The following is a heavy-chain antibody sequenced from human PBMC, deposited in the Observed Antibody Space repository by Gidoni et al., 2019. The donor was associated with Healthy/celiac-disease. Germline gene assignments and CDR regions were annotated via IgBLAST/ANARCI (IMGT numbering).Heavy chain of an antibody. CDR1: GGTFSSYA. J-gene: IGHJ5*02. CDR3: ARFYREDKKYNWNDGKWFDP. CDR2: IIPIFGTA. V-gene: IGHV1-69*06. D-gene: IGHD1-1*01. Sequence: QVQLVQSGAEVKKPGSSVKVSCKASGGTFSSYAISWVRQAPGQGLEWMGGIIPIFGTANYAQKFQGRVTITADKSTSTAYMELSSLRSEDSAVYYCARFYREDKKYNWNDGKWFDPWGQGTLVTVSS.